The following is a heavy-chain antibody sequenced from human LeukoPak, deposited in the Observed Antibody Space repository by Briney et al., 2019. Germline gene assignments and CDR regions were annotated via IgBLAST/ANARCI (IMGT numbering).Heavy chain of an antibody. Sequence: GRSLRLSCAASGFTFSSYGMHWVRQAPGKGLEWVSAISGSGGSTYYADSVKGRFTISRDNHKHRLYLQMNSLRGEDTAVYYCAKDLGYRDGYDYWGQGTLVTVSS. V-gene: IGHV3-23*01. J-gene: IGHJ4*02. D-gene: IGHD5-24*01. CDR1: GFTFSSYG. CDR3: AKDLGYRDGYDY. CDR2: ISGSGGST.